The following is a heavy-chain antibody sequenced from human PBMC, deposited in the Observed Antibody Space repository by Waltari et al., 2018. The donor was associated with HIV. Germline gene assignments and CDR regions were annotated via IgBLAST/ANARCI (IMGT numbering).Heavy chain of an antibody. CDR1: GFPFENYA. Sequence: EVQLVESGGGLVQPGRSLRLSCAASGFPFENYAMHWVRQAPGKGREGVTGISWHGNNIAYADPVKGRFTISRDNAQNSLYLQMNSLRPEDTALYYCVKDAHYFDNSNRYYYGLDVWGHGTPVTVSS. D-gene: IGHD3-22*01. J-gene: IGHJ6*02. CDR3: VKDAHYFDNSNRYYYGLDV. V-gene: IGHV3-9*01. CDR2: ISWHGNNI.